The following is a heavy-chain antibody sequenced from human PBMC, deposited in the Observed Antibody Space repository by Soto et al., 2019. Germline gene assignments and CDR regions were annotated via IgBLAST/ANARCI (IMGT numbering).Heavy chain of an antibody. CDR1: GGSSSSYY. CDR2: LSYNGGT. V-gene: IGHV4-59*01. D-gene: IGHD6-6*01. Sequence: KPSETLSLTCTVSGGSSSSYYWSWIRQAPGKGPEWLGYLSYNGGTKHNPSLQGRVTMSVDTSPNRFSLNLNSVTAADTAVYYCARVDAWQLVDLWGQGTLVTVSS. J-gene: IGHJ5*02. CDR3: ARVDAWQLVDL.